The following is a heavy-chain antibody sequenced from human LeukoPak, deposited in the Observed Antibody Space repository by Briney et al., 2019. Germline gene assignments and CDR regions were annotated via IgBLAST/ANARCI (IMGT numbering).Heavy chain of an antibody. Sequence: SETLSLTCAVYGGSLSGYYWSWIGQPPGKGLEWIGEINHSGSTNYNPSLKSRVTISVDTSKNQFSLKLSSVTAADTAVYYCARQTRPKYSYGRNFDYWGQGTLVTVSS. J-gene: IGHJ4*02. CDR3: ARQTRPKYSYGRNFDY. CDR1: GGSLSGYY. D-gene: IGHD5-18*01. V-gene: IGHV4-34*01. CDR2: INHSGST.